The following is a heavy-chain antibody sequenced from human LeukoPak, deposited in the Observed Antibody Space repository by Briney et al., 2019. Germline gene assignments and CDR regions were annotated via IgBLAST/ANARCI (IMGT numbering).Heavy chain of an antibody. CDR3: ARDVGSSWYN. CDR2: IIPIFGIA. D-gene: IGHD6-13*01. V-gene: IGHV1-69*04. J-gene: IGHJ4*02. CDR1: GGTFSSYA. Sequence: SVKVYCKASGGTFSSYAISWVRQAPGQGLEWMGRIIPIFGIANYAQKFQGRVTITADKSTSTAYMELSSLRSEDTAVYYCARDVGSSWYNWGQGTLVTVSS.